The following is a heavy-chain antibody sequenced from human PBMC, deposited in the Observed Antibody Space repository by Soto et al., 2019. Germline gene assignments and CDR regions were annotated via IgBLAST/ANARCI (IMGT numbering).Heavy chain of an antibody. Sequence: QVQLVESGGGVVQPGRSLRLSCAASGFTFSSYGMHWVRQAPGKGLEWVAAIWYDGSNKYYADSVKGRVTISRDNSKNSLFVQMNSLRAEDTAVYYWGRHYYDRGGYAPSLDYWGQGPLVTVSS. J-gene: IGHJ4*02. CDR1: GFTFSSYG. D-gene: IGHD3-22*01. V-gene: IGHV3-33*01. CDR3: GRHYYDRGGYAPSLDY. CDR2: IWYDGSNK.